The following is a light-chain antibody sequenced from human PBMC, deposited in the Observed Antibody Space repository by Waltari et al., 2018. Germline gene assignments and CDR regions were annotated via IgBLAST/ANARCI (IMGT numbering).Light chain of an antibody. CDR2: QDS. Sequence: SYELTQPPSVSVSPGQTASITCSGDKLGAKYACWYQQKPGKSPVLVIYQDSKRPSGIPERFSGSNSGNTATLTISGTQAMDEADYYCQAWDSSTAVFGGGTKLTVL. J-gene: IGLJ2*01. CDR1: KLGAKY. V-gene: IGLV3-1*01. CDR3: QAWDSSTAV.